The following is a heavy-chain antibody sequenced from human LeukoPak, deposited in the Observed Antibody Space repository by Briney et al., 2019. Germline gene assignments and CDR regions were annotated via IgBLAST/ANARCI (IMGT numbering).Heavy chain of an antibody. CDR1: GYSFINNG. J-gene: IGHJ4*02. V-gene: IGHV1-18*03. Sequence: ASVKVSFKASGYSFINNGINWVRQAPGQGLEWVGWISPYNGNTNFAQKLQGRVTMTTDTSSNTAYLELRSLRSVYVAEYYCARGGTRNDYWGQGTLVTVSS. CDR2: ISPYNGNT. D-gene: IGHD3-16*01. CDR3: ARGGTRNDY.